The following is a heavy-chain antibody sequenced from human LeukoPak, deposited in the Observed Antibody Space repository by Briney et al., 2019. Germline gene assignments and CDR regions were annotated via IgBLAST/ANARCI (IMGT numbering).Heavy chain of an antibody. CDR1: GGSISSYY. CDR2: VYYSGST. V-gene: IGHV4-59*01. D-gene: IGHD1-26*01. Sequence: SETLSLTCTVSGGSISSYYWSWIRQPPGKGLEWIGHVYYSGSTDYNPSLKSRVTISVDTSKSQFSLKLSSVTAADTAVYYCARVDIVGATAYLYYFDYWGQGTLVTVSS. J-gene: IGHJ4*02. CDR3: ARVDIVGATAYLYYFDY.